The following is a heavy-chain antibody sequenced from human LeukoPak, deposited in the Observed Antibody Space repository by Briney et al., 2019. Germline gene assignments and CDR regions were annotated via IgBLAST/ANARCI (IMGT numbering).Heavy chain of an antibody. CDR1: GFTFSSYA. D-gene: IGHD3-16*02. Sequence: GGSLRLSCAASGFTFSSYAMSWVRRAPGKGLEWVANIKEDGSETYYGSSVQGRFIISRDNTKNSVYLQMNNLGAEDTAFYYCARVSGGRGTYRIGFWGQGTLVTVS. CDR3: ARVSGGRGTYRIGF. J-gene: IGHJ4*02. V-gene: IGHV3-7*01. CDR2: IKEDGSET.